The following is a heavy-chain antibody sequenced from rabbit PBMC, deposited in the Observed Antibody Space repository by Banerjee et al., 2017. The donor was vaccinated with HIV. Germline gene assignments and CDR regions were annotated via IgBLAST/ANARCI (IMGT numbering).Heavy chain of an antibody. D-gene: IGHD6-1*01. J-gene: IGHJ4*01. CDR3: ARDAGVGSYGHAILAL. V-gene: IGHV1S45*01. Sequence: QEQLVGSGGGLVPPEGSLTLTCKASGFDFSSNAMCWVRQAPGKGLEWIGCIYIGSGNTYYASWAKGRFIISKTSSTTVTLQMTSLTAADTATYFCARDAGVGSYGHAILALWGPGTLVTVS. CDR1: GFDFSSNA. CDR2: IYIGSGNT.